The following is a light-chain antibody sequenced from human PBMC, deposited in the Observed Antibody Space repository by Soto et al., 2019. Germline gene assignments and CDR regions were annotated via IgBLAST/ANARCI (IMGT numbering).Light chain of an antibody. J-gene: IGLJ1*01. Sequence: QSVLTQPASVSASPGQSITISCTGASSDVGTYHYVSWYQHHPGKPPKLLIHEVTHRPPGVAARFSGSKSGNTVSLTISGLQAEDEAVYYCSSYRKSNTLVFGTGTKVTVL. CDR1: SSDVGTYHY. V-gene: IGLV2-14*01. CDR3: SSYRKSNTLV. CDR2: EVT.